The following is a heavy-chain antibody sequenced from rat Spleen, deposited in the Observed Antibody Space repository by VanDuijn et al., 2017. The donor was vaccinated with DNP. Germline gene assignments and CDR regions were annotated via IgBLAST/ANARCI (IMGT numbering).Heavy chain of an antibody. V-gene: IGHV5-31*01. CDR2: IINSGGNT. CDR3: TRQLGLDY. J-gene: IGHJ2*01. CDR1: GFTLNKDW. D-gene: IGHD5-1*01. Sequence: EVQLVESGGGQVQPGGSLTLSCAASGFTLNKDWMTWVRQAPGKGLEWIASIINSGGNTYYPESVRGRFTISRDDAKNSLYLQMNSLRSEDTATYYCTRQLGLDYWGQGVMVTVSS.